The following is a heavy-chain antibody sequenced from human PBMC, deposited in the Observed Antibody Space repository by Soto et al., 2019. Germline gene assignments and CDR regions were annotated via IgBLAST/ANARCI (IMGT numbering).Heavy chain of an antibody. J-gene: IGHJ3*02. CDR3: ARYYYGSGSFDAFDI. D-gene: IGHD3-10*01. CDR2: IYYSGST. Sequence: SETLSLTCTVSGGSISSGGYYWSWIRQHPGKGLEWIGYIYYSGSTYYNPSLKSRVTISVDTSKNQFSLKLSSVTAADTAVYYCARYYYGSGSFDAFDIWGQGTMVTVSS. CDR1: GGSISSGGYY. V-gene: IGHV4-31*03.